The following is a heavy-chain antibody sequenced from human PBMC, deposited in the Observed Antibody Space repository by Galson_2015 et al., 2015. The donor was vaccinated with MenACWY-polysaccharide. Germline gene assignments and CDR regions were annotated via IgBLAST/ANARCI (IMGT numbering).Heavy chain of an antibody. J-gene: IGHJ3*02. CDR2: IQYDGSNK. CDR3: AREGSRIVFHAFDI. D-gene: IGHD2-2*01. CDR1: GSRLSNSG. V-gene: IGHV3-33*01. Sequence: SLRLSCAASGSRLSNSGMHWVRQAPGKGLEWVAVIQYDGSNKVYADSVKGRFTISRDNSKNTVFLEMNTLGVEDMAVYYCAREGSRIVFHAFDIWGQGTMVTASS.